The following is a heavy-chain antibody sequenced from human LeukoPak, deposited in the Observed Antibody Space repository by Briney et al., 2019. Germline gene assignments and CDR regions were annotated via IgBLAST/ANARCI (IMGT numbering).Heavy chain of an antibody. Sequence: PSETLSLTCAVYGGSFSGYYWSWIRQPPGKGLERIGEINHSGSTNYNPSLKSRVTISVDTSKNQFSLKLSSVTAADTAVYYCAITYLTADTAMGSFRSDPWGQGTLVTVSS. CDR2: INHSGST. CDR1: GGSFSGYY. V-gene: IGHV4-34*01. CDR3: AITYLTADTAMGSFRSDP. J-gene: IGHJ5*02. D-gene: IGHD5-18*01.